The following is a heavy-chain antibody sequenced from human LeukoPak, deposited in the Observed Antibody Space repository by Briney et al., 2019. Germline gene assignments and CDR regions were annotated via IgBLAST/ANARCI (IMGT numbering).Heavy chain of an antibody. Sequence: SETLSLTCTVSGGSISSSSYYWGWIRQPPGKGLEWIGSIYYSGSTYYNPSLKSRVTISVDTSKNQFSLKLSSVTAADTAVYYCARHKGWELLRYWGQGTLVTVSS. D-gene: IGHD1-26*01. J-gene: IGHJ4*02. CDR2: IYYSGST. V-gene: IGHV4-39*01. CDR3: ARHKGWELLRY. CDR1: GGSISSSSYY.